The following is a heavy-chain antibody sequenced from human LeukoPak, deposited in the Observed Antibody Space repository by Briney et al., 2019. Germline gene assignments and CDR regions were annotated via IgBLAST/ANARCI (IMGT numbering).Heavy chain of an antibody. J-gene: IGHJ3*01. CDR2: VYSSGTT. D-gene: IGHD4-11*01. Sequence: SETLSLTCTVFGDSLTSHFWSWIRQPPGKGLEWIGYVYSSGTTNYNPSLTSRVNISMDTSKKQISLRLTSLTAADTAVYYCARRMRTVTDTFDVWGQGHLVTVSS. V-gene: IGHV4-59*08. CDR3: ARRMRTVTDTFDV. CDR1: GDSLTSHF.